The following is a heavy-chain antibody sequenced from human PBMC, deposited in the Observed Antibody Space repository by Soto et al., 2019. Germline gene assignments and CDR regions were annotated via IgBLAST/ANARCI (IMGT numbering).Heavy chain of an antibody. V-gene: IGHV4-39*01. CDR1: GGSISSSSYY. J-gene: IGHJ6*03. D-gene: IGHD3-10*01. CDR3: AGQRGYYYYYYMDV. CDR2: IYYSGST. Sequence: SETLSLTCTVSGGSISSSSYYWGWIRQPPGKGLEWIGSIYYSGSTYYNPSLKSRVTISVDTSKNQFSLKLSSVTAADTAVYYCAGQRGYYYYYYMDVWGKGTTVTVSS.